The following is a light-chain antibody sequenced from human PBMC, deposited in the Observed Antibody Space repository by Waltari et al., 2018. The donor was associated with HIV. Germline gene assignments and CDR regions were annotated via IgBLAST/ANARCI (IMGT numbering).Light chain of an antibody. CDR1: QTISNY. V-gene: IGKV1-39*01. CDR3: QQSHSVPYT. CDR2: GAS. J-gene: IGKJ2*01. Sequence: DIQMTQSPSSLSASVGDRVTITCRASQTISNYLNWYQKKPGKAPKLLIYGASSSQRGVPSRFSGSGSGTDFTLTVSSLQPEDFATYFCQQSHSVPYTFGQGTKLE.